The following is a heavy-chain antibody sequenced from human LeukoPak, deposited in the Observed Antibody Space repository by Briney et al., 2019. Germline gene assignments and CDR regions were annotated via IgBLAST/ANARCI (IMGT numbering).Heavy chain of an antibody. CDR1: GGSISSYY. Sequence: SETLSLTCTVSGGSISSYYWSWIRQPPGKGLEWIGYIYYSGSTNYNPSLKSRVTISVDTSKNQFSLKLSSVTAADTAVYYCARVKRDWNYVDYWGQGTLVTVSS. J-gene: IGHJ4*02. CDR3: ARVKRDWNYVDY. D-gene: IGHD1-1*01. V-gene: IGHV4-59*01. CDR2: IYYSGST.